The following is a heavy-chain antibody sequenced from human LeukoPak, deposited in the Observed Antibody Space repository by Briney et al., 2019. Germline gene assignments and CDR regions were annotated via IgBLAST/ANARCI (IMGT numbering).Heavy chain of an antibody. J-gene: IGHJ3*02. CDR1: GVTFSSHW. V-gene: IGHV3-7*01. CDR3: ARDDYGGNSGRFDAFDI. Sequence: PGGSLRLSCAASGVTFSSHWMSWVRQAPGKGLEWVANIKQDGSEQFYLDSVKGRFTISRDNAKNSLYLQMNSLRAEDTTVYYCARDDYGGNSGRFDAFDIWGQGTMVTVSS. CDR2: IKQDGSEQ. D-gene: IGHD4-23*01.